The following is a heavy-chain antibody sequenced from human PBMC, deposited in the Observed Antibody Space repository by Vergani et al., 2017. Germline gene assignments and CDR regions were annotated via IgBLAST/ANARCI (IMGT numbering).Heavy chain of an antibody. V-gene: IGHV5-51*03. CDR2: IYPGDSDT. Sequence: EVQLVQSGAEVKTPGESLKISCKVSGYSFTSYWIGWVRQMPGKGLEWMGMIYPGDSDTRYSPSFQGQVNISADKSISTAYLQWSSLKASTTAMYYCASRDCTTNSWYTSGGFDIWGQGTMVTVSS. J-gene: IGHJ3*02. CDR3: ASRDCTTNSWYTSGGFDI. D-gene: IGHD2-2*02. CDR1: GYSFTSYW.